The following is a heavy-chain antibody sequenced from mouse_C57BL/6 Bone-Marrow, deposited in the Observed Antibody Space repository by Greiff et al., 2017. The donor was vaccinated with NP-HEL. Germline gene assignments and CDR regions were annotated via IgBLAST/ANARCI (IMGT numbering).Heavy chain of an antibody. CDR3: ARGYYYGSRLAY. CDR2: IHPNSGST. D-gene: IGHD1-1*01. J-gene: IGHJ3*01. V-gene: IGHV1-64*01. Sequence: QVQLQQPGAELVKPGASVKLSCKASGYTFTSYWMHWVKQRPGQGLEWIGMIHPNSGSTNYNEKFKSKATLTVDKSSSTAYMQLSSLTSEDSAVYYCARGYYYGSRLAYWGQGTLVTVSA. CDR1: GYTFTSYW.